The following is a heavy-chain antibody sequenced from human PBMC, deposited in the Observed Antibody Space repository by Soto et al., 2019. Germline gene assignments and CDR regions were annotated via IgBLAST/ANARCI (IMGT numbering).Heavy chain of an antibody. D-gene: IGHD3-10*01. J-gene: IGHJ4*02. CDR1: GFTFSSYA. CDR2: ISGSGGGT. CDR3: AKDVSLGSGTYGHFDK. Sequence: PGGSLRLSCAASGFTFSSYAMSWVRQAPGKGLEWVSGISGSGGGTHYADSVRGRLTISRDNSKNTLYLQMNTLGAEDTAVYYCAKDVSLGSGTYGHFDKWGQGTLVTVSS. V-gene: IGHV3-23*01.